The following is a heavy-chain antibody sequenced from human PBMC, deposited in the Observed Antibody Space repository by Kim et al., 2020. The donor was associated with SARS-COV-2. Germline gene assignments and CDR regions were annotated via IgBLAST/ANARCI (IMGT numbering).Heavy chain of an antibody. CDR1: GGSISNSDYY. J-gene: IGHJ5*02. CDR2: IFYSGST. CDR3: ASLRGFRGYDYGFDP. Sequence: SETLSLTCTGSGGSISNSDYYWNWIRQPPGQGLEWIGYIFYSGSTYYNPSLKSRVTISIDTSKNQFSLKLSSVTAADTAVYYCASLRGFRGYDYGFDPWGQGSLVTVSS. D-gene: IGHD5-12*01. V-gene: IGHV4-30-4*01.